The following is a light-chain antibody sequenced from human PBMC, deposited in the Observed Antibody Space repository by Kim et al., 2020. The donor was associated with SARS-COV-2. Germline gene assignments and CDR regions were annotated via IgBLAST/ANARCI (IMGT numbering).Light chain of an antibody. CDR3: QQRSNWPLT. Sequence: WSSGERATRSCRASQSVSSYLAWYQQKPGQAPKLLIYDASNRATGIPARFSGSGSGTDFTLTISSLEPEDFAVYYCQQRSNWPLTFGGGTKVDIK. CDR1: QSVSSY. CDR2: DAS. J-gene: IGKJ4*01. V-gene: IGKV3-11*01.